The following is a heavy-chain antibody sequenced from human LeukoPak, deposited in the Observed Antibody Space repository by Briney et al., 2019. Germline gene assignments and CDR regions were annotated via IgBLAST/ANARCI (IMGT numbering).Heavy chain of an antibody. D-gene: IGHD5-18*01. Sequence: SETLSLTCTVSGGSISSGSYYWSWIRQPAGKGLEWIGRIYTSGSTNYNPSLKSRVTISVDTSKNQFSLKLSSVTAADTAVYYCARDGWIQGLDVWGKGTTVTISS. V-gene: IGHV4-61*02. CDR1: GGSISSGSYY. J-gene: IGHJ6*04. CDR2: IYTSGST. CDR3: ARDGWIQGLDV.